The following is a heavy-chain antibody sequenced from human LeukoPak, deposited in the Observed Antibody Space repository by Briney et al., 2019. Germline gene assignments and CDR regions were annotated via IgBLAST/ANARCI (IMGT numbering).Heavy chain of an antibody. J-gene: IGHJ6*02. CDR1: GFTFSSYG. D-gene: IGHD2-2*01. Sequence: HPGGSLRLSCAASGFTFSSYGMHWVRQATGKGLEWVALISYDGSNEYYAGSVRGRFTISRDNSKFTLYMQMNSLRAEDTAVYYCARVRAGYCTSTSCYTGMDVWGQGTTVTVSS. CDR3: ARVRAGYCTSTSCYTGMDV. CDR2: ISYDGSNE. V-gene: IGHV3-30*03.